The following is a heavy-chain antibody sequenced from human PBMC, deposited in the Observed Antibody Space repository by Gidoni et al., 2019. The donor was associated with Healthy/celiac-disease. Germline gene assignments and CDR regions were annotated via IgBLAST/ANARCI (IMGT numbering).Heavy chain of an antibody. J-gene: IGHJ6*03. V-gene: IGHV3-15*01. CDR1: GFTFSNAW. D-gene: IGHD3-10*01. CDR2: IKSKTDGGTT. Sequence: EVQLVESGGGLVKPGGSLRLSCAASGFTFSNAWMSWVRQAPGKGLEWVGRIKSKTDGGTTDYAAPVKGRFTISRDDSKNTLYLQMNSLKTEDTAVYYCTSHNYYGSGSYYVNYYYYYMDVWGKGTTVTVSS. CDR3: TSHNYYGSGSYYVNYYYYYMDV.